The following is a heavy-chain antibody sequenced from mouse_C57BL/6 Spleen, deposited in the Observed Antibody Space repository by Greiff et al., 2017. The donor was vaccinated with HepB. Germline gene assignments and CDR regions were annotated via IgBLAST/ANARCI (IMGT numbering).Heavy chain of an antibody. Sequence: VHLVESGAELARPGASVKMSCKASGYTFTSYTMHWVKQRPGQGLEWIGYINPSSGYTKYNQKFKDKATLTADKSSSTAYMQLSSLTSEDSAVYYCARTHYSTYYFDYWGQGTTLTVSS. CDR2: INPSSGYT. V-gene: IGHV1-4*01. CDR3: ARTHYSTYYFDY. D-gene: IGHD2-5*01. J-gene: IGHJ2*01. CDR1: GYTFTSYT.